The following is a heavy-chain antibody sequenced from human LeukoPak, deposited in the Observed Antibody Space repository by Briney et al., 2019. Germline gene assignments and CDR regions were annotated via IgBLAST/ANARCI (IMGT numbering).Heavy chain of an antibody. V-gene: IGHV4-59*08. CDR2: SYVTGST. Sequence: SETLTLTCTVSGGCIGTYYWSWIRQSPGKGLEWIGYSYVTGSTRYNPYLQSRVTISVDTSRNQFFLKMSSVTAADTAVYYCARHIGGGIEDMDVWGKGTKVTVSS. D-gene: IGHD3-16*02. CDR3: ARHIGGGIEDMDV. J-gene: IGHJ6*03. CDR1: GGCIGTYY.